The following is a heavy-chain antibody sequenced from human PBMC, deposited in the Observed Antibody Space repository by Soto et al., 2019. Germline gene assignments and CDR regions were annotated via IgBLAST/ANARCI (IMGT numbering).Heavy chain of an antibody. CDR1: GATFSNYA. D-gene: IGHD1-26*01. CDR2: LIPVSGTS. CDR3: ARVLGTYYYYGMDV. V-gene: IGHV1-69*06. Sequence: QVQLVQSGAEVKKPGSSVNVSCKASGATFSNYAITWVRQAPGQGLEWMGGLIPVSGTSNYAQTSQDRVTSIAQKFQGRVPIFAERSTTTIYMQMTSLRSEDTAVYYCARVLGTYYYYGMDVWGQGTTVSVSS. J-gene: IGHJ6*02.